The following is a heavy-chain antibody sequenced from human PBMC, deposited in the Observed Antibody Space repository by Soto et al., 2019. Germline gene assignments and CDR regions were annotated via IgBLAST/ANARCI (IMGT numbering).Heavy chain of an antibody. V-gene: IGHV3-74*01. CDR3: LVSGNYRFDY. J-gene: IGHJ4*02. D-gene: IGHD1-26*01. CDR1: GFTFSSYW. CDR2: VNGGGSST. Sequence: VHLVESGGGLVQPGESLRLSCAASGFTFSSYWMHWVRQAPGKGLVWVARVNGGGSSTSYADSVKGRFTISRDNAKNTLYLQMNSLRAEDTAVYYCLVSGNYRFDYWGPGILVTVSS.